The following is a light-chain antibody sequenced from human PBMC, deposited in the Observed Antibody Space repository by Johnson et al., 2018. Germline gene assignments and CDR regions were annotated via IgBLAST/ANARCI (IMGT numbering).Light chain of an antibody. CDR3: GKWDSSLSAGNV. CDR2: ENN. J-gene: IGLJ1*01. CDR1: SSNIGNNY. Sequence: QSVLTQPPSVSAAPGQKVTISCSGSSSNIGNNYVSWYQQLPGTAPKLLIYENNKRPSGIPDRFSGSKSGTSATLGITGLQTGDEADDYCGKWDSSLSAGNVFGTGTKVTVL. V-gene: IGLV1-51*02.